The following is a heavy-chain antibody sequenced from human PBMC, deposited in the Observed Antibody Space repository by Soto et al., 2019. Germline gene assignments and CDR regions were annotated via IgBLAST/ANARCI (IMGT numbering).Heavy chain of an antibody. CDR1: GFTFSSYA. D-gene: IGHD3-10*01. J-gene: IGHJ4*02. CDR3: AKRNYGSEFDY. V-gene: IGHV3-23*01. Sequence: EVQLLESGGGLVQPGGSLRLSCAASGFTFSSYAMNWVRQAPGKGLEWVSVISGSGGSTYYADSVKGRFTISRDNSKNTLYLQMNSLRAEATAVYYCAKRNYGSEFDYWGQGTLVTVSS. CDR2: ISGSGGST.